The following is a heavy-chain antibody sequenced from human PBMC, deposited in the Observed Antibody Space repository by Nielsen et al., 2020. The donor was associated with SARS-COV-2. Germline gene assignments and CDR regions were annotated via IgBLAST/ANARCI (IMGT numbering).Heavy chain of an antibody. J-gene: IGHJ6*02. CDR1: GGSISSSSYH. CDR2: IYYSGST. D-gene: IGHD3/OR15-3a*01. Sequence: SETLSLTCTVSGGSISSSSYHWGWIRQPPGKGLEWIGSIYYSGSTNYNPSLRSRVTISLDTSKNQFSLKLSTVTAADAAVYYCARGYGTGYRYSYYYGVDVWGQGTTVAVSS. CDR3: ARGYGTGYRYSYYYGVDV. V-gene: IGHV4-39*07.